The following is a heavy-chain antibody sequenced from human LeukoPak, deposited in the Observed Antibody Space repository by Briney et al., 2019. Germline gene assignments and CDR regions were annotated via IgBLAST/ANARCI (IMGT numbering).Heavy chain of an antibody. V-gene: IGHV3-66*01. CDR3: ARDPSAVALGTYG. D-gene: IGHD6-13*01. Sequence: GGSLRLSCAASGVTVGNNYMTWVRQAPGKGLEXVSRIYSGGATNYADSVKGRFTISRDSSKNTLFLQLNSLRAEDTAVYYCARDPSAVALGTYGWGQGTLVTVSS. CDR1: GVTVGNNY. CDR2: IYSGGAT. J-gene: IGHJ4*02.